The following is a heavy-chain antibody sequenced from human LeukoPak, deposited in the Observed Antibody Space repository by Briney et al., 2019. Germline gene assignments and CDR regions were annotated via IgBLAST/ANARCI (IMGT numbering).Heavy chain of an antibody. CDR1: GGSITNYY. J-gene: IGHJ4*01. V-gene: IGHV4-59*01. D-gene: IGHD3-10*01. CDR2: IYYSGST. Sequence: PSETLSLTCTVSGGSITNYYWSWIRQPPGKGLEWIGYIYYSGSTNHNLSLKSRVTISVDTSTNQLSLKLSSVSAADTAVYFCARGGLLLGKFDYWGQGTLVTVSS. CDR3: ARGGLLLGKFDY.